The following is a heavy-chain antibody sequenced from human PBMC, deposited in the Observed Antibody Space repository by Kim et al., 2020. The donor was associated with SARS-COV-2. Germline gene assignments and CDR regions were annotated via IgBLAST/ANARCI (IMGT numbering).Heavy chain of an antibody. CDR2: IDPSDSYT. Sequence: GESLKISCKGSGYSFTSYWISWVRQMPGKGLEWMGRIDPSDSYTNYSPSFQGHVTISADKSISTAYLQWSSLKASDTAMYYCARSRGGYCSGGSCYSFDPPFDYWGQGTLVTVSS. J-gene: IGHJ4*02. V-gene: IGHV5-10-1*01. CDR1: GYSFTSYW. D-gene: IGHD2-15*01. CDR3: ARSRGGYCSGGSCYSFDPPFDY.